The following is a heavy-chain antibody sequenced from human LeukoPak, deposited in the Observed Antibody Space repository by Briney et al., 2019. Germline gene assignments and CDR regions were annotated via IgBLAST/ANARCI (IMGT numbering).Heavy chain of an antibody. V-gene: IGHV3-53*01. CDR3: ARLSAPPIYGGYFDY. CDR1: GFTVIGTY. Sequence: GGSLRLSCAASGFTVIGTYMSWVRQAPGKGLEWVSLIYSGGSTYYAASVKGRFTISRDNSKNTLILLMNSLTADDTAVYFCARLSAPPIYGGYFDYWGQGTLVTVSS. D-gene: IGHD4/OR15-4a*01. J-gene: IGHJ4*02. CDR2: IYSGGST.